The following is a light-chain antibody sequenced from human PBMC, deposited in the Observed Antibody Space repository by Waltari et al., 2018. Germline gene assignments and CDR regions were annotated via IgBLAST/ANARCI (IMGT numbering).Light chain of an antibody. CDR3: QQYNSYPYT. CDR2: KAA. J-gene: IGKJ2*01. Sequence: DIQMTQSPSTLSASVGDRVTITCRASQSISSWLAWYQQKPGKAPKLLIYKAASLESGVPSRFSGSGSGTEFTLAISSLQPDDFATYFCQQYNSYPYTFGQGTKLEIK. V-gene: IGKV1-5*03. CDR1: QSISSW.